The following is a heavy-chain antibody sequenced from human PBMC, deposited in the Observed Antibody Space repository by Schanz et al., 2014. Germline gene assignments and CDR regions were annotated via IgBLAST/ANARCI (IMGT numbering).Heavy chain of an antibody. CDR3: AKDGPGGSGSYSADGGMDV. J-gene: IGHJ6*02. CDR1: GFNFSDYA. V-gene: IGHV3-23*04. CDR2: ISGGGGTT. D-gene: IGHD3-10*01. Sequence: EVQLVESGGGVVQPGRSLRLSCAASGFNFSDYAMCWVRQAPGKGLEWVSAISGGGGTTYYTDSVKGRFTISRDKSKSTLYLQMNSLRAEDTAVYYCAKDGPGGSGSYSADGGMDVWGQGTTVTVSS.